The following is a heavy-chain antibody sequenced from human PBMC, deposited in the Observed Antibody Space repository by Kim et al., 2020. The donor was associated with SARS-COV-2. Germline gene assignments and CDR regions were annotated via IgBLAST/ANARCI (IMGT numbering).Heavy chain of an antibody. J-gene: IGHJ4*01. Sequence: GGSLRLSCAASGFTFSGSPMLWVRQAPGKGLEWVALISFDETNIHYADSVKGRFTISRDNSRNTLYLQMNSLRPEDTAMYYCATEGGHCSGGLCWLNYWG. CDR3: ATEGGHCSGGLCWLNY. CDR2: ISFDETNI. V-gene: IGHV3-30*04. CDR1: GFTFSGSP. D-gene: IGHD2-15*01.